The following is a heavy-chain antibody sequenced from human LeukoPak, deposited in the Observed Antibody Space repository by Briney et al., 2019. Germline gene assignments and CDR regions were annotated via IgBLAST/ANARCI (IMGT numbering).Heavy chain of an antibody. J-gene: IGHJ6*03. CDR2: IYSGGST. CDR3: VRDLSDRRGYSNYYMDV. D-gene: IGHD3-10*01. CDR1: DLTVSNDY. Sequence: GGSLRLSCAGSDLTVSNDYMSWVRQSPERGLEWVSIIYSGGSTDYADSVKGRFTTSRDTSKNTVYLQMNNLRAEDTAVYYCVRDLSDRRGYSNYYMDVWGKGTTVTVSS. V-gene: IGHV3-53*01.